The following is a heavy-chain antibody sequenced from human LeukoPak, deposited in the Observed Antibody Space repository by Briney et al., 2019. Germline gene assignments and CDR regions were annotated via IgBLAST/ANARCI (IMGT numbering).Heavy chain of an antibody. Sequence: ASVKVSCEASGYTFTGYYMHWVRQAPGQGLEWMGIINPSGGSTSYAQKFQGRVTMTRDMSTSTVYMELSSLRSEDTAVYYCAARGPYYYDSSGYYGAFDIWGQGTMVTVSS. D-gene: IGHD3-22*01. J-gene: IGHJ3*02. V-gene: IGHV1-46*01. CDR2: INPSGGST. CDR3: AARGPYYYDSSGYYGAFDI. CDR1: GYTFTGYY.